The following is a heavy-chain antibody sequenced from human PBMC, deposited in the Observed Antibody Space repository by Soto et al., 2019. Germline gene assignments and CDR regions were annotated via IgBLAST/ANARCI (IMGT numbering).Heavy chain of an antibody. CDR3: AKSQGGWYVFDY. J-gene: IGHJ4*02. CDR2: ISSSGGTT. CDR1: GFTFSSYA. Sequence: GGSLRLSCAASGFTFSSYAMGWVRQAPGKGLEWGSSISSSGGTTYYADSVKGRLTISRDNSRNTLYLQMNSLRAEDTAVYYCAKSQGGWYVFDYWGQGTLVTVSS. D-gene: IGHD6-19*01. V-gene: IGHV3-23*01.